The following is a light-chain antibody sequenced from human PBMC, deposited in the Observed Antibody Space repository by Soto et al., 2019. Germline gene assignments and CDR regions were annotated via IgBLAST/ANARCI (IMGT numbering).Light chain of an antibody. V-gene: IGKV2-28*01. CDR1: QSLLYSNGYNY. CDR2: LGS. J-gene: IGKJ4*01. CDR3: MQALHTPLT. Sequence: DIVMTQSPLSLPVTPGEPASISCRSSQSLLYSNGYNYLDWYLQKPGQSPQLLIYLGSNRASGVPDKFSGSASGTDFTLKISRVEAEDVGVYYCMQALHTPLTFGGGTKVEIK.